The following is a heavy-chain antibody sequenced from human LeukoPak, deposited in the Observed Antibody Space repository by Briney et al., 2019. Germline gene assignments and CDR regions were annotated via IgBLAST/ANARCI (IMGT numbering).Heavy chain of an antibody. CDR3: ARGRYYYDSSGYRPLYRYSYYMDV. J-gene: IGHJ6*03. CDR2: INHSGST. Sequence: SETLSLTCAVYGGSFSGYYWSWIRQPPGKGLEWIGEINHSGSTNYNPSLKSRVTISVDTSKNQFSLKLSSVTAADTAVYYCARGRYYYDSSGYRPLYRYSYYMDVWGKGTTVTVSS. CDR1: GGSFSGYY. D-gene: IGHD3-22*01. V-gene: IGHV4-34*01.